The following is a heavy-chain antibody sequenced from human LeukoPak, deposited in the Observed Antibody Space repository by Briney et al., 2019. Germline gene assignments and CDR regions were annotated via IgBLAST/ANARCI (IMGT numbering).Heavy chain of an antibody. Sequence: GGSLRLSCAASGFTFSTYWMTWVRQAPGKGLEWVANIKEDGGEADYVDSVKGRFTISRDNAKNSLYLQMNSLRAEDTAVYYCARDVGYYFDYWGQGTLVTVSS. CDR2: IKEDGGEA. CDR1: GFTFSTYW. V-gene: IGHV3-7*03. CDR3: ARDVGYYFDY. J-gene: IGHJ4*02.